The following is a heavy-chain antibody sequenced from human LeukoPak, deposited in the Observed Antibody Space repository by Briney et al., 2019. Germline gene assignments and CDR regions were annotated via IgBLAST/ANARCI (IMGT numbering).Heavy chain of an antibody. J-gene: IGHJ4*02. D-gene: IGHD3-10*01. V-gene: IGHV3-7*01. CDR3: ARQLGGSGSY. CDR2: IKQDASQE. CDR1: GFTFSSYW. Sequence: GGSLRLSCAASGFTFSSYWMSWVRQAPGKGPEWVAHIKQDASQEDHVDSVKGRFTISRDNAKNSLYLQMNSLRAEDTAVYYCARQLGGSGSYWGQGTLVTVSS.